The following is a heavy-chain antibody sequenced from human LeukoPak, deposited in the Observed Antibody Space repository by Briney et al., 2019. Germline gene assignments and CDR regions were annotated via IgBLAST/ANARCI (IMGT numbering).Heavy chain of an antibody. J-gene: IGHJ3*02. CDR3: ARRTNSSGGFDI. CDR1: GFTFIRYA. CDR2: ISGSGGST. V-gene: IGHV3-23*01. D-gene: IGHD6-25*01. Sequence: GESLRLSCAASGFTFIRYAMTWVRQAAGKGLEGVSSISGSGGSTYHADSVRGRFTISRDNSRNTLYLQMKSLKADDTAVYYCARRTNSSGGFDIWGQGTLVTVSS.